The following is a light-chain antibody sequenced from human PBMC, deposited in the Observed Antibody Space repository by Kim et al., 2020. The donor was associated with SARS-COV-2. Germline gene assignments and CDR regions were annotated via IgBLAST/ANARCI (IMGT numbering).Light chain of an antibody. CDR3: QSYDSSNHVV. J-gene: IGLJ2*01. CDR1: GSSMASNY. CDR2: EDN. Sequence: VTLSCTRSGSSMASNYVQLYQHRPGRAPTPVIYEDNQRPSGVPDRFSGSIDGSSNSASLTIFGLKTEDEADYHCQSYDSSNHVVFGGGTQLTVL. V-gene: IGLV6-57*03.